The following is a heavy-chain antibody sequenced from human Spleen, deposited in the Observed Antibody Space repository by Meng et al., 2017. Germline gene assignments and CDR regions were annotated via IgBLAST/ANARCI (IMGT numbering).Heavy chain of an antibody. CDR3: ARGPTTMAHDFDY. Sequence: QVQLQQWGAGLLEPSETLSLTCVASGGSFSDYYWSWIRQPPGKGLEWIGEINHSGSTNYNPSLGSRATISVDTSQNNLSLKLSSVTAADSAVYYCARGPTTMAHDFDYWGQGTLVTVSS. CDR2: INHSGST. V-gene: IGHV4-34*01. D-gene: IGHD4-11*01. J-gene: IGHJ4*02. CDR1: GGSFSDYY.